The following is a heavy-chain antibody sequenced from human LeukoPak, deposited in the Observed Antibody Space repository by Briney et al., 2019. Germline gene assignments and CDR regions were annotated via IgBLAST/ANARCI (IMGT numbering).Heavy chain of an antibody. J-gene: IGHJ4*02. Sequence: GGSLRLSCADSGFTFSSYAMHWVRQAPGKGLEWVAVISYDGSNKYCADSVKGRFTISRDNSKNTLYLQMNSLRADDTAVYYCARPAIVLMVYATHFDYWGQGTLVTVSS. V-gene: IGHV3-30-3*01. CDR2: ISYDGSNK. CDR1: GFTFSSYA. CDR3: ARPAIVLMVYATHFDY. D-gene: IGHD2-8*01.